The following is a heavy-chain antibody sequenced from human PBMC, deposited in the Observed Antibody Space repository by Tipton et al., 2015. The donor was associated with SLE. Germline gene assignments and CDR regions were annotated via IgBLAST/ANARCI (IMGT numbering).Heavy chain of an antibody. J-gene: IGHJ3*02. D-gene: IGHD6-13*01. Sequence: TLSLTCTVSGGSISSYYWSWIRQPPGKGLEWIGYIYYSGSTNYNPSLKSRVTISVDTSKNQFSLKLSPVTAADTAVYYCARPGAAAALDAFDIWGQGTMVTVSS. CDR2: IYYSGST. CDR3: ARPGAAAALDAFDI. CDR1: GGSISSYY. V-gene: IGHV4-59*08.